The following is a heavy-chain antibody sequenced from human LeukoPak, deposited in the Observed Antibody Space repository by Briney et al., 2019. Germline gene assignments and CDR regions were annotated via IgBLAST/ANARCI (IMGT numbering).Heavy chain of an antibody. CDR2: INHSGST. V-gene: IGHV4-34*01. J-gene: IGHJ5*02. CDR1: GGSFSGYY. CDR3: ARGHGDSRQDWFDP. D-gene: IGHD4-17*01. Sequence: SETLSLTCAVYGGSFSGYYLSWIRQPPGKGLEWIGEINHSGSTNYNPSLKSRVTISVDTSKNQFSLKLSSVTAADTAVYYCARGHGDSRQDWFDPWGQGTLVTVSS.